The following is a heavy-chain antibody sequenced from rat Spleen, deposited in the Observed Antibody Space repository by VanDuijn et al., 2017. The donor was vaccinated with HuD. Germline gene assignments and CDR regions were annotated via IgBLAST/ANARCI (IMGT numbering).Heavy chain of an antibody. CDR2: ISYEGSST. CDR3: ATSPYYWYFDF. D-gene: IGHD1-12*01. CDR1: GFTFSDYG. J-gene: IGHJ1*01. V-gene: IGHV5-29*01. Sequence: EVQLVESGGGLVQPGKSLKLSCAASGFTFSDYGMAWVRQAPKKGLEWVASISYEGSSTYYGDSVKGRFTISRDNAKSTLYLQMDSLRSEDTATYYCATSPYYWYFDFWGPGTMVTVSS.